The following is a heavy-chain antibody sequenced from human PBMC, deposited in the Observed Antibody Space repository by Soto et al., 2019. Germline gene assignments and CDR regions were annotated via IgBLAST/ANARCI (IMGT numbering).Heavy chain of an antibody. CDR3: AKVWSIGAGQMGDYFDY. D-gene: IGHD6-6*01. J-gene: IGHJ4*02. CDR1: GFTFSSYA. V-gene: IGHV3-23*01. CDR2: ISGSGGST. Sequence: PGGSLRLSCAASGFTFSSYAMSWVRQAPGKGLEWVSAISGSGGSTYYADSVKGRFTISRDNSKNTLYLQMNSLRAEDTAVYYCAKVWSIGAGQMGDYFDYWGQGTLVTVSS.